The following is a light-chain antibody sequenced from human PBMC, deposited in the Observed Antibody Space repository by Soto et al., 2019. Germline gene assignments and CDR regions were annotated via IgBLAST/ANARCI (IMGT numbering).Light chain of an antibody. Sequence: QLVLTQSPSASASLGASVKLTCTLSSGHSSNAIAWHQQQPEKGPRYLMKLNSDGSHSKGDGIPDRFSGSRSGAERYLTISGLQSEDEADYYCQTWGAGIVVFGGGTKLTVL. V-gene: IGLV4-69*01. CDR2: LNSDGSH. CDR1: SGHSSNA. J-gene: IGLJ2*01. CDR3: QTWGAGIVV.